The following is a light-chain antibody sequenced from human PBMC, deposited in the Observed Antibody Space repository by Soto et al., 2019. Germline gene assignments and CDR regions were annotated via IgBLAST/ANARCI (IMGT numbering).Light chain of an antibody. J-gene: IGKJ4*01. CDR2: AAS. CDR1: QGIRND. V-gene: IGKV1-17*01. CDR3: LHHNSYPLT. Sequence: DIQMTQSPSSLSASVGDRVTITCRASQGIRNDLGWYQQKPGKAPKRLIYAASSMQSGVPSTFSGSGSGTEIPPMSSRLQPEDFATYYCLHHNSYPLTFGGGIKVEIK.